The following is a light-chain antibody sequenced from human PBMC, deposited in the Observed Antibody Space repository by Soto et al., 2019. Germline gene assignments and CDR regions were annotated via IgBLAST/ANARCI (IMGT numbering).Light chain of an antibody. V-gene: IGKV3-20*01. CDR2: GAS. J-gene: IGKJ1*01. Sequence: EIVLTHSPATLSLSPGERATLSCRASQSLSSSYLAWYQQKPGQAPRLLIYGASNRATGIPDRFSGSGSGTDFTLTISRLEPEDFAVYYCQQYGSSGTFGQGTKVDIK. CDR1: QSLSSSY. CDR3: QQYGSSGT.